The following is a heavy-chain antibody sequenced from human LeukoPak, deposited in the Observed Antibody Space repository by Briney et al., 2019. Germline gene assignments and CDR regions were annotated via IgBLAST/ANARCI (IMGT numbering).Heavy chain of an antibody. CDR2: FSGASTT. D-gene: IGHD6-19*01. Sequence: GGSLRLSCVVSGFTFSSYEMNWVRQAPGKGLEWVSTFSGASTTSYADAVKGRVTISRDNSKNILYLQLNSLRAEDTAVYYCAKLKQWQPQRYFFEYWGQGALVTVAS. J-gene: IGHJ4*02. V-gene: IGHV3-23*01. CDR3: AKLKQWQPQRYFFEY. CDR1: GFTFSSYE.